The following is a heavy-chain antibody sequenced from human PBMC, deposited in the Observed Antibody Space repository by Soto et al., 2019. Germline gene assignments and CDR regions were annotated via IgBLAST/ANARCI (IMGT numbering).Heavy chain of an antibody. D-gene: IGHD3-22*01. J-gene: IGHJ4*02. Sequence: QVQLVESGGGVVQPGRSLRLSCAASGFTFSTYGMHWVRQAPGKGLEWVAVIWYDGSNKYYADSVKGRFTISRDNSKNTLSLQMNSVRAEDTAVYYWERGGLSDSSAYYTDYWGQGTLVTVSS. CDR3: ERGGLSDSSAYYTDY. V-gene: IGHV3-33*01. CDR2: IWYDGSNK. CDR1: GFTFSTYG.